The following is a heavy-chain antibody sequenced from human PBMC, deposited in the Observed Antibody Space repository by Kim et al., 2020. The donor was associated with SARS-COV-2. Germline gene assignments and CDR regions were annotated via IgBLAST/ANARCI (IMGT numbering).Heavy chain of an antibody. D-gene: IGHD1-1*01. Sequence: PSRKSRVTIAVDTAKNQFSLKLSSVTDADTAVYYCARHLGRWLQLYGFDYWGQGTLVTVSS. V-gene: IGHV4-39*01. CDR3: ARHLGRWLQLYGFDY. J-gene: IGHJ4*02.